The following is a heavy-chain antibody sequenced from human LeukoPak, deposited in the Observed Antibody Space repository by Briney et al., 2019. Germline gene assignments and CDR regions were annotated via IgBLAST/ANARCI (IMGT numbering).Heavy chain of an antibody. CDR3: ARAGYDSSGYSTYYFDY. CDR2: IYYSGST. Sequence: PSETLSLTCTVSGGSISSGGYYWSWIRQHPGKGLEWIGYIYYSGSTYYNPSLKSRVTISIGTSKNQFSLKLSSVTAADTAVYYCARAGYDSSGYSTYYFDYWGQGTLVTVSS. CDR1: GGSISSGGYY. J-gene: IGHJ4*02. V-gene: IGHV4-31*03. D-gene: IGHD3-22*01.